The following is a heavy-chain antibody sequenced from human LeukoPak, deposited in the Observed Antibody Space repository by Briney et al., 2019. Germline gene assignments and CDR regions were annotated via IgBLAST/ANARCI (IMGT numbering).Heavy chain of an antibody. J-gene: IGHJ3*02. CDR3: ARKTMVRGPNAFDI. V-gene: IGHV4-38-2*02. D-gene: IGHD3-10*01. CDR1: GYSISSGYY. CDR2: IYHSGGT. Sequence: NPSETLSLTCTVSGYSISSGYYWGWIRQPPGKGLEWIGSIYHSGGTHYNPSLKSRVTVSVDKSKNQFSLKLSSVTAADTAVYYCARKTMVRGPNAFDIWGQGTMVTVSS.